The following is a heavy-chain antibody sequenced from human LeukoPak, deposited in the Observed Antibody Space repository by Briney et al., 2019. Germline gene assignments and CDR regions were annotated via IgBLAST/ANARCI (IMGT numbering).Heavy chain of an antibody. CDR3: ARDFYTGGWMATTSGVDY. Sequence: ASVKVSCKASGYTFTSYGISWVRQAPGQGLEWMGWISAYNGNTNYAQKLQGRVTMTTHTSTSTAYMELRSLSSDDTAVYYCARDFYTGGWMATTSGVDYWGQGTLVTVSS. V-gene: IGHV1-18*01. CDR1: GYTFTSYG. J-gene: IGHJ4*02. D-gene: IGHD5-24*01. CDR2: ISAYNGNT.